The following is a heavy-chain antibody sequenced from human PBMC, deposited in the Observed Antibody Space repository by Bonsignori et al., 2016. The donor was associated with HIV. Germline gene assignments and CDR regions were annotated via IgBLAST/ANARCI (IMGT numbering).Heavy chain of an antibody. CDR3: VKGRGQWLVGGWD. Sequence: SLKISCAASGFTFHNYAMHWVRQAPGKGLEWVSGINWNSGSIDYADSVKGRFTISRDNGKNSLYLQMKSLRVEDTALYYCVKGRGQWLVGGWDWGQGTLVTVSS. J-gene: IGHJ4*02. V-gene: IGHV3-9*01. CDR2: INWNSGSI. CDR1: GFTFHNYA. D-gene: IGHD6-19*01.